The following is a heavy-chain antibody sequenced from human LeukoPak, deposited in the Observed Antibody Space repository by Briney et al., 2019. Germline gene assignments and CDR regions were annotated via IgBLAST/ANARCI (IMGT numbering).Heavy chain of an antibody. CDR3: ARDRRGEKDFDV. CDR2: IYADGYT. CDR1: GISVSNDH. J-gene: IGHJ3*01. V-gene: IGHV3-53*04. Sequence: GGSLRLSCAASGISVSNDHMSWVRQAPGEGLEWVSAIYADGYTRDAASVKGRFSISRHNSKNTVHLQMDNLRPEDTAVYYCARDRRGEKDFDVWGPGTMVTVSS.